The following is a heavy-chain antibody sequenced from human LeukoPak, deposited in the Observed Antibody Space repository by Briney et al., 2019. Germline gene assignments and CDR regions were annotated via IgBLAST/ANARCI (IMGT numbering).Heavy chain of an antibody. J-gene: IGHJ5*02. D-gene: IGHD6-13*01. CDR2: IYTSGST. Sequence: SQTLSLTCTVSGGSISSGSYYWSWIRQPAGKGLEWIGRIYTSGSTNYNPSLKSRVTISVDTSKNQFSLKLSSVTAADTAVYYCARFAAQHFYSSSQNWFDPWGQGTLVTVSS. CDR1: GGSISSGSYY. V-gene: IGHV4-61*02. CDR3: ARFAAQHFYSSSQNWFDP.